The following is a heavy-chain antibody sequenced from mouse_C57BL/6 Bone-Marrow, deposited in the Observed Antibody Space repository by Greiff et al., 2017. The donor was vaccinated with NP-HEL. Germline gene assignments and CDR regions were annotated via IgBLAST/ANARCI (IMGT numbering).Heavy chain of an antibody. CDR3: ARSPRGYFYV. Sequence: VKLMESGAELVKPGASVKISCKASGYAFSSYWMNWVKPRPGKGLEWIGQIYPGDGDTNYNGKFKGKATLTADKSSSTAYMQLSSLTSEDSAVYFCARSPRGYFYVWGTGTTVTVSS. J-gene: IGHJ1*03. CDR2: IYPGDGDT. CDR1: GYAFSSYW. D-gene: IGHD1-1*01. V-gene: IGHV1-80*01.